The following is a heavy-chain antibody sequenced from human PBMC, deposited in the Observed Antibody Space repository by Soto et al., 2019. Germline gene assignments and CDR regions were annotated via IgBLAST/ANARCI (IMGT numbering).Heavy chain of an antibody. CDR1: GGSFSSSGYY. CDR3: AKDSRGSLDY. Sequence: PSETLSLTCLVSGGSFSSSGYYWGWIRQPPGKGLEWIGNIISSGSASYNPSLKSRVAISVDTSKNLVSLKLTSVTAEDSALYYCAKDSRGSLDYWGQGTLVTVSS. V-gene: IGHV4-39*02. CDR2: IISSGSA. J-gene: IGHJ4*02.